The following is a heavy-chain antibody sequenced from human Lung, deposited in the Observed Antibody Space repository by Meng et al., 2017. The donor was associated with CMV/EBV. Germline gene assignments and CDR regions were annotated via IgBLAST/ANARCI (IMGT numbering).Heavy chain of an antibody. D-gene: IGHD3-3*01. CDR3: ARGTIFGVFNFDY. CDR2: INPSGGST. Sequence: CKASGYTFTSYYIHWVRQAPGQGLEWMGIINPSGGSTSYAQKFQGRVTMTRDTSTSTVYMELSSLRSEDTAAYYCARGTIFGVFNFDYWGQEPWSPSPQ. CDR1: GYTFTSYY. V-gene: IGHV1-46*01. J-gene: IGHJ4*01.